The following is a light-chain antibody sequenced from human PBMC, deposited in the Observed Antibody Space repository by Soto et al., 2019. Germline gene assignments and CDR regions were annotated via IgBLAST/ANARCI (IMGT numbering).Light chain of an antibody. J-gene: IGKJ4*01. CDR1: PTISNY. CDR2: AAS. CDR3: QQTYSTPLT. V-gene: IGKV1-39*01. Sequence: EIQMTQSPSSLSASIGDRVTITCRASPTISNYLNWYQHKPGKAPELLIYAASKLQTGAPSRFSGSGPGTDFTLTISSLQPEDFATYYCQQTYSTPLTFGGGTKVEIQ.